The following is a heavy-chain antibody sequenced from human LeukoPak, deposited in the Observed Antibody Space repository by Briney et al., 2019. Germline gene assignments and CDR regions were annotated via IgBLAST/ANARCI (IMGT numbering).Heavy chain of an antibody. CDR2: INPNSGGT. CDR1: GYTFTGYY. D-gene: IGHD2-2*01. J-gene: IGHJ4*02. Sequence: ASVKVSCKASGYTFTGYYMHWVRQAPGQGLEWMGWINPNSGGTNYAQKFQGRVTMTRDTSISTAYMELSRLRPDDTAVYYCAWAFCSSTSCYPYYFDYWGQGTLVTVSS. CDR3: AWAFCSSTSCYPYYFDY. V-gene: IGHV1-2*02.